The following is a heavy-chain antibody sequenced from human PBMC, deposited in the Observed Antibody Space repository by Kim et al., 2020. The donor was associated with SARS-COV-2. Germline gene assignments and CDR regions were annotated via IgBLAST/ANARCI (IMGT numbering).Heavy chain of an antibody. CDR3: ARHEGQWLPTGYFDY. Sequence: PSLKSRVTISVDTSKNQFSLKLSSVTAADTAVYYCARHEGQWLPTGYFDYWGQGTLVTVSS. D-gene: IGHD6-19*01. V-gene: IGHV4-39*01. J-gene: IGHJ4*02.